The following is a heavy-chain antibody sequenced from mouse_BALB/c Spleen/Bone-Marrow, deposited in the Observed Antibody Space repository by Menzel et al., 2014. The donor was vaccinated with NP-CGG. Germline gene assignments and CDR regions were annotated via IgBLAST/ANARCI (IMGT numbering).Heavy chain of an antibody. CDR1: GYTFTSYY. Sequence: VQGVESGAELVKPGASVKLSCKASGYTFTSYYMYWVKQRPGQGLEWIGGINPSNGGTNFNEKFESKATLTVDKSSSTAYMQLSSLTSEDSAVYYCTRGLRAWFAYWGQGTLVTVSA. CDR2: INPSNGGT. CDR3: TRGLRAWFAY. J-gene: IGHJ3*01. D-gene: IGHD3-1*01. V-gene: IGHV1S81*02.